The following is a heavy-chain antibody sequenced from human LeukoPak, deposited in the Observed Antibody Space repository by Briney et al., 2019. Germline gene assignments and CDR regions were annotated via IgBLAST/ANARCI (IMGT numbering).Heavy chain of an antibody. CDR2: IYYSGST. CDR1: GGSISSYY. CDR3: AVGYSYGYALDY. Sequence: PSETLSLTCTVSGGSISSYYWSWIRQPPGKGLEWIGYIYYSGSTNYNPSLKSRVTISVDTSKNQFSLKLSSVTAADTAVYYCAVGYSYGYALDYWGQGTLVTVSS. J-gene: IGHJ4*02. V-gene: IGHV4-59*01. D-gene: IGHD5-18*01.